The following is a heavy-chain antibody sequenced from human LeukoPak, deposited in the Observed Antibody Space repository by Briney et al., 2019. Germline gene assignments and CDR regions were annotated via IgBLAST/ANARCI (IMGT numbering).Heavy chain of an antibody. Sequence: PGGSLSFTCAASGFTFSDYYMSWIRQAPGKGLEWVSYISRSNRYTKYADSVKGRFTISRDNAKNSLYLQTNSLKAEDTAVYDCATYNRGWLMDYWGQGTLVTVSS. CDR1: GFTFSDYY. J-gene: IGHJ4*02. V-gene: IGHV3-11*03. CDR2: ISRSNRYT. CDR3: ATYNRGWLMDY. D-gene: IGHD5-12*01.